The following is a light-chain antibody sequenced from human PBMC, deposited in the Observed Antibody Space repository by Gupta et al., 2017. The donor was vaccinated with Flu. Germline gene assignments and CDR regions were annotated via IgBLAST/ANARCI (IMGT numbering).Light chain of an antibody. CDR1: QNISTW. J-gene: IGKJ1*01. CDR2: KAS. CDR3: QHENNSPWT. V-gene: IGKV1-5*03. Sequence: PSILSASVGDRVTITCRASQNISTWLAWYQQKPGKAPKLLIYKASTLEKGVPSRFSGSGSGAEFILTITRLQPDDFATYYCQHENNSPWTFGQGTKVDIK.